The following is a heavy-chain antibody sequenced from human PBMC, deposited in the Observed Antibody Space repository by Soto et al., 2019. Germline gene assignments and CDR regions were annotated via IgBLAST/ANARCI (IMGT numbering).Heavy chain of an antibody. CDR1: GYSFTTYW. D-gene: IGHD3-10*01. J-gene: IGHJ4*01. V-gene: IGHV5-51*01. CDR2: IYPGDSDT. Sequence: PGESLKISCKGSGYSFTTYWIAWVRQMPGKGLEWVGVIYPGDSDTRYSPSFEGHVTISVDKSVSTAFLQWNSLKASENAMYYCARHSTSAPKDYWGQGTLVTVSS. CDR3: ARHSTSAPKDY.